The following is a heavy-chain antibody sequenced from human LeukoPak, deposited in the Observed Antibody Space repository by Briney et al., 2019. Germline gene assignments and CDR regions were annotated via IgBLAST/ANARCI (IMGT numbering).Heavy chain of an antibody. D-gene: IGHD1-26*01. Sequence: GGSLRLSCAASGFTLSSYAMSWVRQAPGKGLEWVSSIGSDNKPHYSESVKGRFTISRDNSKNSLYLQMSSLRAEDTALYYCAKGVRSGTYYNCFGPWGQGTLVTVSS. CDR2: IGSDNKP. J-gene: IGHJ5*02. V-gene: IGHV3-23*05. CDR1: GFTLSSYA. CDR3: AKGVRSGTYYNCFGP.